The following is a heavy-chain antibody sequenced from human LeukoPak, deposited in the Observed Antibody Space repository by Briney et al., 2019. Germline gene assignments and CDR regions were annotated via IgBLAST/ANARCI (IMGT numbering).Heavy chain of an antibody. CDR1: GYTFTSYG. J-gene: IGHJ4*02. Sequence: GASVKVSCKASGYTFTSYGISWVRQAPGQGLEWMGWVSTYNGNTHYAQKVQDRVTLTTDTSTSTAYMELRTLRSDDTAVYYCARVPNSCADDCYYTYWGQGTLVTVSS. V-gene: IGHV1-18*01. CDR2: VSTYNGNT. CDR3: ARVPNSCADDCYYTY. D-gene: IGHD2-21*02.